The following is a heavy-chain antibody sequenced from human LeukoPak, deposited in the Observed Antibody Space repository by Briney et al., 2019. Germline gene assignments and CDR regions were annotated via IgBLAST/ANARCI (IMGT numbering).Heavy chain of an antibody. Sequence: SQTLSLTCTVSGGSISSGGYYWSWIRQHPGKGLEWIGYIYYSGSAYYNPSLKSRVTISVDTSKNQFSLKLSSVTAADTAVYYCAAGGAYGPPDGMDVWGQGTTVTVSS. V-gene: IGHV4-31*03. CDR3: AAGGAYGPPDGMDV. CDR1: GGSISSGGYY. D-gene: IGHD3-10*01. CDR2: IYYSGSA. J-gene: IGHJ6*02.